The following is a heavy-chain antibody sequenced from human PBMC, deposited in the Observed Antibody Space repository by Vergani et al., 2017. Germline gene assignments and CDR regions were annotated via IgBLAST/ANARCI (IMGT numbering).Heavy chain of an antibody. J-gene: IGHJ5*01. D-gene: IGHD3-10*01. CDR1: GYSISRGFY. V-gene: IGHV4-38-2*02. CDR3: GVIMVRSPRPDNWFDS. Sequence: QIQLQESGPGLVKPSETLFPTCSVSGYSISRGFYWAWIRQTPEKGLEWIGGMFHTGEASNSPSLQSRVAFSMDTSKNQFSLQLTSVTAADTAVYFCGVIMVRSPRPDNWFDSWGRGTLVTVSS. CDR2: MFHTGEA.